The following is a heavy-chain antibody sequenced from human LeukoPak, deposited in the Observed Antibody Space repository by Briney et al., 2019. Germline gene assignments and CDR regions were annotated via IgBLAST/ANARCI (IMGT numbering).Heavy chain of an antibody. CDR3: AKALKQYYDFWSGYNSIDY. CDR1: GFTFSSYG. D-gene: IGHD3-3*01. J-gene: IGHJ4*02. CDR2: IRYDGSNK. V-gene: IGHV3-30*02. Sequence: PGGSLRPSCAASGFTFSSYGMHWVRQAPGKGLEWVAFIRYDGSNKYYADSVKGRFTISRDNSKNTLYLQMNSLRAEDTAVYYCAKALKQYYDFWSGYNSIDYWGQGTLVTVSS.